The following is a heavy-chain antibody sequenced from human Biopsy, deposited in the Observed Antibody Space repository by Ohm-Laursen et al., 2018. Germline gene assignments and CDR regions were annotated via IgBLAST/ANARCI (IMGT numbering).Heavy chain of an antibody. Sequence: TQTLTLTCSFSGFSLSARGMCVSWIRQAPGKALEWLARVDWDDYKHYSASLQTKLSISKDTSNDQVVLTVNNVDPAETATYYCARTPILIVSAGLVYRHRRHLQGMDVWGQGIAVTVS. CDR1: GFSLSARGMC. CDR2: VDWDDYK. CDR3: ARTPILIVSAGLVYRHRRHLQGMDV. J-gene: IGHJ6*02. D-gene: IGHD6-13*01. V-gene: IGHV2-70*11.